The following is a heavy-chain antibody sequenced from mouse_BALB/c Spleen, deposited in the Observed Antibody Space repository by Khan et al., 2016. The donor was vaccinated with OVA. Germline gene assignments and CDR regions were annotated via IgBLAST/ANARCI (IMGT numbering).Heavy chain of an antibody. CDR2: INSNGGST. CDR1: GFTFSSYG. V-gene: IGHV5-6-3*01. J-gene: IGHJ2*01. Sequence: EVELVESGGGLVQPGGSLKLSCAASGFTFSSYGMFWVRQTPDKRLELVATINSNGGSTHYPDSVKGRFTISRDNAKNTLYLQMSSLKSEDTAMYYCARMARTINWGQGTTLTVSS. CDR3: ARMARTIN.